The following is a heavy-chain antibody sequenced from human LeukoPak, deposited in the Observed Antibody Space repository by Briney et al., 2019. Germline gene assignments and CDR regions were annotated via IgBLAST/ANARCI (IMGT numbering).Heavy chain of an antibody. D-gene: IGHD3-10*01. J-gene: IGHJ4*02. CDR3: ARDYHGSGTYYHDY. Sequence: PGGSLRLSCAASGFTVSSNYMSWVRQAPGKGLEWVSVIYSSGNAYYADSVKGRFTISRDNSKNTLYLQINSLRAEDTAVYYCARDYHGSGTYYHDYWGQGTLVTVSS. CDR2: IYSSGNA. CDR1: GFTVSSNY. V-gene: IGHV3-53*01.